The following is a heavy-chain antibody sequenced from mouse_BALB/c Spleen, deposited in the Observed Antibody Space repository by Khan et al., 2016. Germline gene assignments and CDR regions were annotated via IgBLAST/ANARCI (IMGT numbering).Heavy chain of an antibody. J-gene: IGHJ4*01. Sequence: QVQLQQSGAELVRPGVSVKISCKGSGYTFTDYAMHWVKQSHAKSLEWIGVISTYYGDTSYTQKFEGKATMTVDKSSSTAYMELARLTSEDSAIYYCAREGLNYDYAMDYWGQGTSVTVSS. CDR1: GYTFTDYA. CDR3: AREGLNYDYAMDY. CDR2: ISTYYGDT. D-gene: IGHD2-1*01. V-gene: IGHV1S137*01.